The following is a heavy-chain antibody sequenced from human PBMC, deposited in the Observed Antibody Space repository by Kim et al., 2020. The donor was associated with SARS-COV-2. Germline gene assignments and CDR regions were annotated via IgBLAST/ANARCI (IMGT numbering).Heavy chain of an antibody. Sequence: SETLSLTCAVYGGSFSGYYWSWIRQPPGKGLEWIGEINHSGSTNYNPSLKSRVTISVDTSKNQFSLKLSSVTAADTAVYYCGGGIPTSLVPAARGYYYYMDVWGKGTTVTVSS. V-gene: IGHV4-34*01. CDR3: GGGIPTSLVPAARGYYYYMDV. D-gene: IGHD2-2*01. CDR1: GGSFSGYY. J-gene: IGHJ6*03. CDR2: INHSGST.